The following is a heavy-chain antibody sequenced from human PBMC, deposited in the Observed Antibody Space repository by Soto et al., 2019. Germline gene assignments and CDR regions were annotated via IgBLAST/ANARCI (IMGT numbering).Heavy chain of an antibody. CDR2: IIPMFGTA. D-gene: IGHD3-22*01. CDR1: GGTFSTYA. V-gene: IGHV1-69*01. J-gene: IGHJ4*02. Sequence: QVQLVQSGAEVKKPGSSVKVSCKASGGTFSTYAISWVRQAPGQGLEWMGGIIPMFGTAKYAQKFQGRVTITADESTTTAYMELSSLGSDDTAVYYCVRLPDYFTRSGYYYGVDYWGQGTLVTVSS. CDR3: VRLPDYFTRSGYYYGVDY.